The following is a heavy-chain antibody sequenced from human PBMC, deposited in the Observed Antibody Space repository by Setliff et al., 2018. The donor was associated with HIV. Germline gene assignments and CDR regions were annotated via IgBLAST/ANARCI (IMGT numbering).Heavy chain of an antibody. CDR3: ARHGQYGSGSYYKRPFDF. CDR1: GYSFTSYW. V-gene: IGHV5-51*01. Sequence: GESLKISCQGSGYSFTSYWIGWVRQMPGKGLEWMGIIYPGDSNTRYSPSFEGQVTISADKSISTSYRQWSSLNASDTAMYYCARHGQYGSGSYYKRPFDFWGQGTLVTVSS. D-gene: IGHD3-10*01. J-gene: IGHJ4*02. CDR2: IYPGDSNT.